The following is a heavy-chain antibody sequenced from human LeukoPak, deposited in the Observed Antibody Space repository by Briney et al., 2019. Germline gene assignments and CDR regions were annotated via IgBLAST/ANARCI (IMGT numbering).Heavy chain of an antibody. CDR1: GGTFISYA. Sequence: SVKVSCKASGGTFISYAISWVRQAPGQGLEWMGRIIPTFGIANYAQKFQGRVTITADKSTSTAYMELSSLRSEDTAVYYCARVEIAARLGWYFDLWGRGTLVTVSS. D-gene: IGHD6-6*01. V-gene: IGHV1-69*04. J-gene: IGHJ2*01. CDR3: ARVEIAARLGWYFDL. CDR2: IIPTFGIA.